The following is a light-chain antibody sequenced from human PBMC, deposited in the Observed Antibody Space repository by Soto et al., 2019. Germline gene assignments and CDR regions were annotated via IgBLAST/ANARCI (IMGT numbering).Light chain of an antibody. CDR1: SSDIGAGYR. CDR2: DNT. V-gene: IGLV1-40*01. Sequence: QSVLTQPPSVSGAPGERVTISCTGSSSDIGAGYRVRWYQQVPGTAPKLLIYDNTNRPSGVSVRFSVSKSGTSASLAISGLQAEDEADYYCKSFDQYLSAVVFGGGTKVTVL. J-gene: IGLJ2*01. CDR3: KSFDQYLSAVV.